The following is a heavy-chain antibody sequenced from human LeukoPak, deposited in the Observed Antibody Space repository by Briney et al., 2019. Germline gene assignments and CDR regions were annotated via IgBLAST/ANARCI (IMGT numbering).Heavy chain of an antibody. CDR3: ARGPYYYDSSGYYYVLGDAFDI. V-gene: IGHV7-4-1*02. CDR1: GYTFTSYA. Sequence: ASVKVSCKASGYTFTSYAMNWVRQAPGQGLEWMGWINTNTGNPTYAQGFTGRFVFSLDTSVSTAYLQISSLKAEDTAVYYCARGPYYYDSSGYYYVLGDAFDIWGQGTMVTVSS. CDR2: INTNTGNP. D-gene: IGHD3-22*01. J-gene: IGHJ3*02.